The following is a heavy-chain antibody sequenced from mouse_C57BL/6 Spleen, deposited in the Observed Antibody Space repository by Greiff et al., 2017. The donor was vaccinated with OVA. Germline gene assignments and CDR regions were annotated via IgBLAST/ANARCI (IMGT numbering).Heavy chain of an antibody. CDR3: ARRDYDYDGGFAY. CDR2: INPSTGGT. J-gene: IGHJ3*01. D-gene: IGHD2-4*01. V-gene: IGHV1-42*01. Sequence: VQLQQSGPELVKPGASVKISCKASGYSFTGYYMNWVKQSPEKSLEWIGEINPSTGGTTYNQKFKAKATLTVDKSSSTAYMQLKSLTSEDSAVYYCARRDYDYDGGFAYWGQGTLVTVSA. CDR1: GYSFTGYY.